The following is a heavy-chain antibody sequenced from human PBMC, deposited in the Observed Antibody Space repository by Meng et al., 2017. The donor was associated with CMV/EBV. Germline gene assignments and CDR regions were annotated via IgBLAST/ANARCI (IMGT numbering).Heavy chain of an antibody. D-gene: IGHD2-2*01. CDR3: ARERVIVVVPADTTYYYYGMDV. V-gene: IGHV1-2*02. J-gene: IGHJ6*02. CDR1: GYTFTGYY. CDR2: INPNSGGT. Sequence: ASVKVSCKASGYTFTGYYMHWVRQAPGQGLEWMGWINPNSGGTNYAQKFQGRVTMTRDTSISTAYMELSRLRSDDTAVYYCARERVIVVVPADTTYYYYGMDVWGQGTTVTVSS.